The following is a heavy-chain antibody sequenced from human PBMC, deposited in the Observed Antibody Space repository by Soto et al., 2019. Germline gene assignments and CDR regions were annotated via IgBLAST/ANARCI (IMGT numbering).Heavy chain of an antibody. CDR2: IHHSGST. V-gene: IGHV4-38-2*01. J-gene: IGHJ4*02. CDR1: GYPICSGYY. Sequence: SETLSLTCAVSGYPICSGYYWGWIRQPPGKGLEWIGIIHHSGSTYYNPSLRSRITISVDTSKNQFSLKMPSVTAADTAVYYCARSSGYVPGGYWGQGILVTVSS. CDR3: ARSSGYVPGGY. D-gene: IGHD5-12*01.